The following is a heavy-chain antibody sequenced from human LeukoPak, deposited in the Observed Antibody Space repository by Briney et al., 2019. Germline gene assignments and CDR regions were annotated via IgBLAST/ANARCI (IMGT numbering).Heavy chain of an antibody. CDR2: TYFMSEWSN. CDR3: ARAVAGGRYFDL. Sequence: KTSQTLSLTCAISGDIVSNNSAAWTWIRQSPSRGLEWLGRTYFMSEWSNTYAPSMTSRITINADTSKNQFSLQLNSVTPEDTAVYFCARAVAGGRYFDLWGRGTLVTVSS. J-gene: IGHJ2*01. D-gene: IGHD4-23*01. V-gene: IGHV6-1*01. CDR1: GDIVSNNSAA.